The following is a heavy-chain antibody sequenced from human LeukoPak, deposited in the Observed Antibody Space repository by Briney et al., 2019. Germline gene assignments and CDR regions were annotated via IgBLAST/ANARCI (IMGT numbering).Heavy chain of an antibody. CDR1: GFTFSSYA. CDR2: ITSSGAAT. J-gene: IGHJ4*02. D-gene: IGHD3-22*01. V-gene: IGHV3-23*01. Sequence: PVGSLRLSCAASGFTFSSYAISWVRQAPGKGLEWVSSITSSGAATYYADSVKGRFTISRDNSDNTLYLQMNSLRAEDTAVYYCAKDRPNYYGSNGHYYKLNGDCWGQGTLVTVSS. CDR3: AKDRPNYYGSNGHYYKLNGDC.